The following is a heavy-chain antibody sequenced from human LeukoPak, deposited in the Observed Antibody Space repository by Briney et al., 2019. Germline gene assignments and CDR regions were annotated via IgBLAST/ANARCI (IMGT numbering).Heavy chain of an antibody. Sequence: ASVKVSCKASGYTFTSYDINWVRQATGQGLEWMGWMNPNSGNTGYAQKFQGRVTMTRNTSISTAYMELSSLRSEDTAVYYCARESSMDYFRGPFDPFDIWGQGTMVTVSS. V-gene: IGHV1-8*01. CDR1: GYTFTSYD. D-gene: IGHD3-10*01. CDR2: MNPNSGNT. CDR3: ARESSMDYFRGPFDPFDI. J-gene: IGHJ3*02.